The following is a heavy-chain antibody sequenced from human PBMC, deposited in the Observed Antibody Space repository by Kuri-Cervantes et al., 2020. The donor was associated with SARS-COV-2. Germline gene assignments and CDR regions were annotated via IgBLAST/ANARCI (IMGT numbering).Heavy chain of an antibody. CDR3: AKDLAHSGSYYNHWGFDY. Sequence: GESLKISCAASGFTFSSYAMSWVRQAPGKGLEWVSAISGSGGSTYYADSVKGRFTISRDNSKNTLYLQMNSLRAEDTDVYYCAKDLAHSGSYYNHWGFDYWGQGTRVTVAS. CDR2: ISGSGGST. CDR1: GFTFSSYA. J-gene: IGHJ4*02. D-gene: IGHD1-26*01. V-gene: IGHV3-23*01.